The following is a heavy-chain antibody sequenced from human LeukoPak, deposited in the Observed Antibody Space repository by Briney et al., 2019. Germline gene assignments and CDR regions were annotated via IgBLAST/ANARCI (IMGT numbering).Heavy chain of an antibody. CDR2: INPNSGGT. D-gene: IGHD6-19*01. CDR1: GYTFTGYY. J-gene: IGHJ4*02. V-gene: IGHV1-2*06. CDR3: ARVRVRYSSGRFDY. Sequence: GASVKVSCKASGYTFTGYYMHWVRQAPGQGLEWMGRINPNSGGTNYAQKFQGRVTMTRDTSISTAYMELSRLRSDDTAVYYCARVRVRYSSGRFDYWGQGTLVTVSS.